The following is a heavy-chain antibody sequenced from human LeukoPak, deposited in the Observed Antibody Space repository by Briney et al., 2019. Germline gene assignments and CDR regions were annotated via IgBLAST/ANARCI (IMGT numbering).Heavy chain of an antibody. CDR3: ARVRVTGYSNFAY. J-gene: IGHJ4*02. V-gene: IGHV3-23*01. CDR1: GFTFSSYA. D-gene: IGHD3-9*01. Sequence: GGSLRLSCAASGFTFSSYAMSWVRQAPGKGLEWVSAISGSGGNTDYADSVKGRFTISRDNSKNTVYLQMSSLRAEDTAVYYCARVRVTGYSNFAYWGRGTLVTVSS. CDR2: ISGSGGNT.